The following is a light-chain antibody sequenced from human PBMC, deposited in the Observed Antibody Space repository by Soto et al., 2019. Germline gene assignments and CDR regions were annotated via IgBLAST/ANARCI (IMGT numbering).Light chain of an antibody. CDR2: DAS. CDR1: QNVSTY. V-gene: IGKV3-11*01. J-gene: IGKJ3*01. Sequence: EIVLTQSPATLSLSPGERVTLSCRASQNVSTYLAWYQQKPGQAPRLLIYDASDRATGIPARFSGSGSGTDFPLTSRSLEPEDFAVYYCQLRTNWLTFGPGTKVDIK. CDR3: QLRTNWLT.